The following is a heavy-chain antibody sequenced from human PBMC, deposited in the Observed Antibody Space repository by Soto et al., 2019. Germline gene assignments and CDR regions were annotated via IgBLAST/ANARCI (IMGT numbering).Heavy chain of an antibody. CDR2: IYHSGST. Sequence: QVQLQESGPGLVKPSGTLSLTCAVSGGSISSSNWWSWVRQPPGKGLEWIGEIYHSGSTNYNPSLKRRVTISVDKSKNQFSLKLSSVTAADTAVYYCARGSFTMVRGVIISNWFDPWGQGTLVTVSS. J-gene: IGHJ5*02. CDR1: GGSISSSNW. V-gene: IGHV4-4*02. D-gene: IGHD3-10*01. CDR3: ARGSFTMVRGVIISNWFDP.